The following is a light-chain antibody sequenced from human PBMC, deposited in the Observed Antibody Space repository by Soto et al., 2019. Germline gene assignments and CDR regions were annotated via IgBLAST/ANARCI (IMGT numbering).Light chain of an antibody. J-gene: IGKJ5*01. CDR1: QSIINW. CDR2: QAS. CDR3: QQYLNFPIT. V-gene: IGKV1-5*03. Sequence: DIQMTQSPSTLSASVGDRVTITCRASQSIINWLAWYQQKPGKAPRFLIHQASVLETGVPSRFSGSGSETEFALTINSLRPDDFGVYYCQQYLNFPITFGQGTRLDIK.